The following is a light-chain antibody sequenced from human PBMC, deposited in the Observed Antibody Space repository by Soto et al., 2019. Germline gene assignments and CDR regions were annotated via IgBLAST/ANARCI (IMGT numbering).Light chain of an antibody. CDR1: QSFSSN. V-gene: IGKV3-15*01. Sequence: EIVMTQSPATLSVSPGERATLSCRASQSFSSNLAWFQQKPGQAPRLLIYGASTRATGIPARITGSGSGTEFTLTISSLQSEDFAVYYCQQYDEWPPSYTFGQGTKLEI. J-gene: IGKJ2*01. CDR3: QQYDEWPPSYT. CDR2: GAS.